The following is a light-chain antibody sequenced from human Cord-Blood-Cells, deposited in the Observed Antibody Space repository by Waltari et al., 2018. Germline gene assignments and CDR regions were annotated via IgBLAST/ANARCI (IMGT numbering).Light chain of an antibody. CDR1: SSAVGSYNP. V-gene: IGLV2-23*01. J-gene: IGLJ1*01. CDR2: EGS. CDR3: CSYAGSSTFV. Sequence: QSALTQPASVSGSPGQSTTISCTGTSSAVGSYNPVSWYQQHPGKAPKLMIYEGSKRPSGVSNRFSDSKSGNTASLTISGLQAEDEADYYCCSYAGSSTFVFGTGTKVTVL.